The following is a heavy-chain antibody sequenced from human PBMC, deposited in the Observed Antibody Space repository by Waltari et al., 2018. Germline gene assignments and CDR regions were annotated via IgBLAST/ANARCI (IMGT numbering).Heavy chain of an antibody. Sequence: QVQMVQSGAEVQKPGASVKVSCKVSGSTLTELSLDRVRQAPGKGLEWMGTFNPEDDETIFAQKFQGRVTMTEDTSTDTAYMELSSLRSEDTAVYYCATGLSVVVGFDYWGQGTLVTVSS. D-gene: IGHD2-15*01. J-gene: IGHJ4*02. CDR2: FNPEDDET. V-gene: IGHV1-24*01. CDR3: ATGLSVVVGFDY. CDR1: GSTLTELS.